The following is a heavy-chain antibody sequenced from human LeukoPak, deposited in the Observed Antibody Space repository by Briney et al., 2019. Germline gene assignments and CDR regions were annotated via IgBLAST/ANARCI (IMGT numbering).Heavy chain of an antibody. J-gene: IGHJ4*02. CDR1: GFSISSYS. V-gene: IGHV3-48*01. CDR2: IGIDSTTI. Sequence: GGSLRLSCAASGFSISSYSMNWVRQAPGKRPEWISYIGIDSTTIIYRDSVKGRFTISRDNSKNTLYLQMNSLRAEDTAVYYCAKDSRVLLWFGESGLYFDYWGQGTLVTVSS. D-gene: IGHD3-10*01. CDR3: AKDSRVLLWFGESGLYFDY.